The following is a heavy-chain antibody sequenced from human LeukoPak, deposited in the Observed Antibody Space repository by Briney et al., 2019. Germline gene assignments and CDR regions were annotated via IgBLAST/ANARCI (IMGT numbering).Heavy chain of an antibody. CDR1: GFDFDEYA. D-gene: IGHD1-26*01. V-gene: IGHV3-9*03. Sequence: GGSLRLSCAASGFDFDEYAMHWFRQPPGKGLEWVSGISWNSYDIGYADSVKGRFTISRDNAKNSLYLQMNSLRPEDMALYYCAKGVGTSYHYHMDVWGKGTTVIVSS. CDR3: AKGVGTSYHYHMDV. J-gene: IGHJ6*03. CDR2: ISWNSYDI.